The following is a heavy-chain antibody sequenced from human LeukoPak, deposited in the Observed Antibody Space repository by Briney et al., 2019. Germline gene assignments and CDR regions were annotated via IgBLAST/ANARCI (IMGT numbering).Heavy chain of an antibody. CDR3: ARDLYYGSGGYYFVY. J-gene: IGHJ4*02. CDR1: GLTVSSDY. D-gene: IGHD3-10*01. Sequence: GGSPRLSCAASGLTVSSDYMSWVRQAPGKGLEWVSVIYSGGRTFYADSVKGRFIISRDNSKNTLFLQMNSLRAEDTAVYYCARDLYYGSGGYYFVYWGQGTLVTVSS. V-gene: IGHV3-66*01. CDR2: IYSGGRT.